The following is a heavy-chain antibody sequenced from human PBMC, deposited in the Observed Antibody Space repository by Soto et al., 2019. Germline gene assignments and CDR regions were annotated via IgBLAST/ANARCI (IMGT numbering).Heavy chain of an antibody. Sequence: PGGSLILSCAASGFTFSSYGMHWVRQAPGKGLEWVAVIWYDGSNKYYADSVKGRFTISRDNSKNTLYLQMNSLRAEDTAVYYCARSSDGYNPLFDYWGQGTLVTVSS. D-gene: IGHD5-12*01. J-gene: IGHJ4*02. V-gene: IGHV3-33*01. CDR3: ARSSDGYNPLFDY. CDR2: IWYDGSNK. CDR1: GFTFSSYG.